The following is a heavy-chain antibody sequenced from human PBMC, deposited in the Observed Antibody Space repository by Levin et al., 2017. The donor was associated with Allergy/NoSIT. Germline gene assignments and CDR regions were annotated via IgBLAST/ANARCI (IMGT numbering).Heavy chain of an antibody. V-gene: IGHV3-48*01. J-gene: IGHJ4*02. D-gene: IGHD2-2*01. CDR1: GFTFSYYS. CDR3: ATLVPAASYYFDY. Sequence: QPGGSLRLSCAASGFTFSYYSMNWVRQAPGRGLEWVSYISSDSSTIYYADSVKGRFTISRDNAKNSLYLQMNSLRAEDTAVYYCATLVPAASYYFDYWGQGTLVTVSS. CDR2: ISSDSSTI.